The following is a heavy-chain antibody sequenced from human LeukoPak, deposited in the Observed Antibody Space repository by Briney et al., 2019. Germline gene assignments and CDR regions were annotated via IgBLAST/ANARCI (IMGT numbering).Heavy chain of an antibody. CDR3: ARVSMGGTYYYFDP. Sequence: PSETLSLTCNVSGASVSTHSWTWIRQPAGKRLEWIGRIHASGSANCNPSLKSRVAMSVDTSNNQFSLKVTSVTAADTAVYYCARVSMGGTYYYFDPWGQGTLVTVSS. D-gene: IGHD1-26*01. CDR2: IHASGSA. J-gene: IGHJ4*02. CDR1: GASVSTHS. V-gene: IGHV4-4*07.